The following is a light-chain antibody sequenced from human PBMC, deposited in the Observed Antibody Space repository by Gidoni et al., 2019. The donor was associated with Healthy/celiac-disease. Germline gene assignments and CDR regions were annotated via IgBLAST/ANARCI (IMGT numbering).Light chain of an antibody. CDR3: QAWDSSHVV. V-gene: IGLV3-1*01. CDR1: KLGDKY. Sequence: YELTHPPSVSVSPGQTASITCSGDKLGDKYACWYQQKPGQSPVLVIYQDSKRPSGIPERFSGSNSGNTATLTISGTQAMDEADYYCQAWDSSHVVFGGGTKLTVL. J-gene: IGLJ2*01. CDR2: QDS.